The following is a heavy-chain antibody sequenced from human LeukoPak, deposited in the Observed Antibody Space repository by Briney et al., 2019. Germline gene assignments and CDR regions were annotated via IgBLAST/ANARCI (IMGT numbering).Heavy chain of an antibody. V-gene: IGHV4-59*01. Sequence: PSETLSLTCTVSGGSISSYYWSWIRQPPGKGLEWIGYIYYSGSTNYNPSLKSRVTISVDTSKNQFSLKLSSVTAADTAVYYCARRGYSYGYVYWGQGTLVTVSS. J-gene: IGHJ4*02. D-gene: IGHD5-18*01. CDR2: IYYSGST. CDR1: GGSISSYY. CDR3: ARRGYSYGYVY.